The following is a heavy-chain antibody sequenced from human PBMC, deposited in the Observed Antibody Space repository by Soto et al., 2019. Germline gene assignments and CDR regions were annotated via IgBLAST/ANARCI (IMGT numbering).Heavy chain of an antibody. CDR1: WYRFTSYW. Sequence: PLKIWWKVSWYRFTSYWSRCVRQMPGKGLEWMGIIYPGDSDTRYSPSFQGQVTISADKSISTAYLQWSSLKASDTAMYYCARPARITFGGVIVPPNDAFDIWGQGTMVTVSS. J-gene: IGHJ3*02. CDR2: IYPGDSDT. CDR3: ARPARITFGGVIVPPNDAFDI. D-gene: IGHD3-16*02. V-gene: IGHV5-51*01.